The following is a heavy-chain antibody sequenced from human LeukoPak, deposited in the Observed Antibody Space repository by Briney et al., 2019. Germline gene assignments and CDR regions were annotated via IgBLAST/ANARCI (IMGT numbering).Heavy chain of an antibody. J-gene: IGHJ6*03. CDR1: GGSISSGSYY. CDR2: IYTSGST. D-gene: IGHD2-15*01. V-gene: IGHV4-61*02. CDR3: ARAYHCSGGSCYLHMDV. Sequence: SETLSLTCTVSGGSISSGSYYWSWIRQPAGKGLEWIGRIYTSGSTNYNPSLKSRVTISVDTSKNQFSLKLSSVTAADTAVYYCARAYHCSGGSCYLHMDVWGKGTTVTVSS.